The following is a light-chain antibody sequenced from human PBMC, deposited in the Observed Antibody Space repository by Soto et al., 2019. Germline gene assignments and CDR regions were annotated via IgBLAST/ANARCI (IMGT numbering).Light chain of an antibody. CDR2: DND. V-gene: IGLV1-51*01. J-gene: IGLJ3*02. CDR1: SSNIGNNY. CDR3: AACDPSLRVWV. Sequence: QSVLTQPPSVSAAAGQKVTISCSGTSSNIGNNYVSWYQQFPGTAPKLLIYDNDKRPSGIPDRFSGSKSGTSTTLAITGLQTGDEADYYCAACDPSLRVWVFGGGTKLTVL.